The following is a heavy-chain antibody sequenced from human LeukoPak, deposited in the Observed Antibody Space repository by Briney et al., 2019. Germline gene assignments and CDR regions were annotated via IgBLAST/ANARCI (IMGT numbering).Heavy chain of an antibody. Sequence: ASVKVSCKASGYTFTSYDINWVRQATGQGLEWMGWMNPNSGNTGYAQKFQGRVTMTRNTSISTAYMELSSLRSEDTAVYYCARDPVYYYDSSGYSKSSAFDIWGQGTMVTVSS. J-gene: IGHJ3*02. V-gene: IGHV1-8*01. CDR2: MNPNSGNT. D-gene: IGHD3-22*01. CDR1: GYTFTSYD. CDR3: ARDPVYYYDSSGYSKSSAFDI.